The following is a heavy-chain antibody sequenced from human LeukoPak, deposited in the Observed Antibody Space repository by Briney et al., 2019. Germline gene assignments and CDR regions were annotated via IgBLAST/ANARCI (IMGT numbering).Heavy chain of an antibody. D-gene: IGHD6-19*01. CDR3: ARHARIAVTGRVSWFDP. CDR2: RSYSWST. J-gene: IGHJ5*02. V-gene: IGHV4-39*01. Sequence: PSETLSLTCTVSGGSISSSSYYWGWIRQPPGKGLEWIGSRSYSWSTYYNPSLKLRVPLSVATSKTQFSLKLSSVTPADTAIYYCARHARIAVTGRVSWFDPWGQGTLVTVSS. CDR1: GGSISSSSYY.